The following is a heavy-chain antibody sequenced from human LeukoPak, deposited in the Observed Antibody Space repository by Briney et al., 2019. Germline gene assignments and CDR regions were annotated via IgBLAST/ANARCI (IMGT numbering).Heavy chain of an antibody. Sequence: GGSLRLSCAASGFTFSSYSMNWVRQAPGKGLEWVSSISSSSSYIYYADSVKGRFTISRDNAKNSLYLQMNSLRAEDTAVYYCARGRYSSGQGFDYWGQGTLVTVSS. CDR3: ARGRYSSGQGFDY. V-gene: IGHV3-21*01. CDR1: GFTFSSYS. J-gene: IGHJ4*02. CDR2: ISSSSSYI. D-gene: IGHD6-19*01.